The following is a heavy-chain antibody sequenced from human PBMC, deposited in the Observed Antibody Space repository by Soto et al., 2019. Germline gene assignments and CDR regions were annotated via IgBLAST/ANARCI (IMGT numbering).Heavy chain of an antibody. V-gene: IGHV4-4*07. CDR1: GGSISSYY. D-gene: IGHD3-22*01. CDR3: ARGAADSSGYYSAWHFDY. CDR2: IYTSGST. J-gene: IGHJ4*02. Sequence: QVQLQESGPGLVKPSETLSLTCTVSGGSISSYYWSWIRQPAGKGLEWIGRIYTSGSTNYNPSLKSRVTMSVDTSKSQFSLRLSSVTAADTAVYYCARGAADSSGYYSAWHFDYWGQGTLVTVSS.